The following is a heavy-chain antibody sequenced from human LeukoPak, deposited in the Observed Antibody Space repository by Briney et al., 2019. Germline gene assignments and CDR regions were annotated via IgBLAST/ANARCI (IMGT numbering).Heavy chain of an antibody. CDR3: ARTVPPYSVEMATIEYAFDI. V-gene: IGHV1-46*01. J-gene: IGHJ3*02. CDR1: GYTFTSYY. Sequence: ASVKVSCKASGYTFTSYYMHWVRQAPGQGLEWMGIINPSGGSTSYAQKFQGRVTMTRDTSTSTVYMELSSLRSEDTAVYYCARTVPPYSVEMATIEYAFDIWGQGTMVTVSS. CDR2: INPSGGST. D-gene: IGHD5-24*01.